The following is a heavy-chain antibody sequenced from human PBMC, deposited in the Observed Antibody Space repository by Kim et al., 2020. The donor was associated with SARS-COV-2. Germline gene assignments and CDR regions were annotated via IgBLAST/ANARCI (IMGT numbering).Heavy chain of an antibody. CDR3: ATSRDSMEDAFDI. V-gene: IGHV1-2*06. D-gene: IGHD3-3*01. CDR2: INPNSGGT. J-gene: IGHJ3*02. CDR1: GYTFTGYY. Sequence: ASVKVSCKASGYTFTGYYMHWVRQAPGQGLEWMGRINPNSGGTNYAQKFQGRVTMTRDTSISTAYMELSRLRSDDTAVYYCATSRDSMEDAFDIWGQGTMVTVSS.